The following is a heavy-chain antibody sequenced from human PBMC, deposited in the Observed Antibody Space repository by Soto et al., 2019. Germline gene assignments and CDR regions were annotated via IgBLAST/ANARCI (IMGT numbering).Heavy chain of an antibody. CDR1: GYTFTSYD. CDR2: MDPNSGSI. CDR3: ARERKFDFWRKGLDV. Sequence: ASVKVSCKXSGYTFTSYDINWVRQAPGQGLEWLGWMDPNSGSIGYAQNFQGRVTMTRNVSINTAHMELSSLRSEDTAVYYCARERKFDFWRKGLDVWGQGTTVTVS. V-gene: IGHV1-8*01. D-gene: IGHD3-3*01. J-gene: IGHJ6*02.